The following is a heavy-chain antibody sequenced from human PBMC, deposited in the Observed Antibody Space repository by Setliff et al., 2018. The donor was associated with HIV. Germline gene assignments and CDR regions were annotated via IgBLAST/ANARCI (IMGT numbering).Heavy chain of an antibody. V-gene: IGHV4-34*01. Sequence: PSETLSLTCGVYVGSLRSYYWSWIRQSPGKGLEWIGEINYSGSTNYNPSLKSRVTISIDTSKNQFSLKLSSVTAADTAVYYCATADFPPPSYIWESYRSGAFDIWGQGTMVTVS. J-gene: IGHJ3*02. CDR3: ATADFPPPSYIWESYRSGAFDI. D-gene: IGHD3-16*02. CDR1: VGSLRSYY. CDR2: INYSGST.